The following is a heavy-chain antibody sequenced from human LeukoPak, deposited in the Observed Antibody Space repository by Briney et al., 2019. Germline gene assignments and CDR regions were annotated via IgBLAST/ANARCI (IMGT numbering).Heavy chain of an antibody. Sequence: GGSLRLSCAASGFTFSKYGMHWVRQAPGKGLEWVAFIRYDGSNKYYADSVKGRFTISRDNSKNTLYVQIKSVRADDTAIYYCAKGPRGDCSGGSCPGDSWGQGTLVTVSS. V-gene: IGHV3-30*02. CDR3: AKGPRGDCSGGSCPGDS. CDR1: GFTFSKYG. J-gene: IGHJ4*02. D-gene: IGHD2-15*01. CDR2: IRYDGSNK.